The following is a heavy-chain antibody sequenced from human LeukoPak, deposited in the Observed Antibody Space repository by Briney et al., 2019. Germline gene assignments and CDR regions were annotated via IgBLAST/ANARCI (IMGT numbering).Heavy chain of an antibody. D-gene: IGHD3-9*01. CDR2: IYYSGST. J-gene: IGHJ3*02. CDR3: ASLCYDILTGYCTDAFDI. V-gene: IGHV4-59*01. CDR1: GGSISSYY. Sequence: SETLSLTCTVSGGSISSYYWSWIRQPPGKGLEWIGYIYYSGSTNYNPSLKSRVTISVDTSKNQFSLKLSSVTAVDTAVYYCASLCYDILTGYCTDAFDIWGQGTMVTVSS.